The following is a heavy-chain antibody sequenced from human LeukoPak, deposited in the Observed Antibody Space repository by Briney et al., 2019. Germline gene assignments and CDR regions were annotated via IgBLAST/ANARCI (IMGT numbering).Heavy chain of an antibody. CDR1: GFTFSSYS. CDR2: ISSSSSYI. CDR3: ASSSGSYWDYYYYYMDV. V-gene: IGHV3-21*01. D-gene: IGHD1-26*01. J-gene: IGHJ6*03. Sequence: PGGSLRLSCAASGFTFSSYSMNWVRQAPGKGLEWVSSISSSSSYIYYADSVKGRFTISRDNAKNSLYLQMNSLRAEDTAVYYCASSSGSYWDYYYYYMDVWGKGTTVTVSS.